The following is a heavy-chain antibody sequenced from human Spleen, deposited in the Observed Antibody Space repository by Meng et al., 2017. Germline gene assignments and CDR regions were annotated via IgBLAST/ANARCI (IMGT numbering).Heavy chain of an antibody. CDR2: INPNSGGT. V-gene: IGHV1-2*06. Sequence: ASVKVSCKASGYTFTGYYMHWVRQAPGQGLEWMGRINPNSGGTNYAQKFQGRVTMTRDTSISTAYMELSSLTSDDTAVYYCAREGGSSSWYSWFDPWGQGTLVTVSS. D-gene: IGHD6-13*01. J-gene: IGHJ5*02. CDR3: AREGGSSSWYSWFDP. CDR1: GYTFTGYY.